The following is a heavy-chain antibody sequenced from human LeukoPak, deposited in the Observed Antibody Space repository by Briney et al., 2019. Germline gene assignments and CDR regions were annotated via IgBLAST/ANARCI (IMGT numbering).Heavy chain of an antibody. J-gene: IGHJ4*02. CDR3: ARVLSGSYYAVYYFDY. Sequence: PGGSLRLSCSASGFTFSSYAMHWVRQAPGKGLEYVSAISSNGGSTYYADSVKGRFTISRDNSKNTLYLQMSSLRAEDTAVYYCARVLSGSYYAVYYFDYWGQGTLVTVSS. CDR1: GFTFSSYA. D-gene: IGHD1-26*01. V-gene: IGHV3-64*04. CDR2: ISSNGGST.